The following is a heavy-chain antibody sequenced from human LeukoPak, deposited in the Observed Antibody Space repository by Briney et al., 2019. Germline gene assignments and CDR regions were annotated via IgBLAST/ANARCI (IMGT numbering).Heavy chain of an antibody. CDR2: ISGSGGST. CDR1: GFTFSSYA. V-gene: IGHV3-23*01. CDR3: ARKYCSGGSCYGGLDP. J-gene: IGHJ5*02. D-gene: IGHD2-15*01. Sequence: PGGSLRLSCAASGFTFSSYAMSWVRQAPGKGLEWVSAISGSGGSTYYADSVKGRFTISRDNSKNTLYLQMNSLRAEDTAVYYCARKYCSGGSCYGGLDPWGQGTLVTVSS.